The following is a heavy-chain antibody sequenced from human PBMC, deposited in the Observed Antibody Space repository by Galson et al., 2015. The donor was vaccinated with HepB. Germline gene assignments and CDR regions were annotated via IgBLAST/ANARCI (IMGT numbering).Heavy chain of an antibody. CDR3: ARDRDKYYYDSSGYAFDI. J-gene: IGHJ3*02. Sequence: SVKVSCKASGYTFTSYAMHWVRQAPGQRLEWMGWINAGNGNTKYSQKFQGRVTITRDTSASTAYMELSSLRSEDTAVYYCARDRDKYYYDSSGYAFDIWGQGTMVTVSS. CDR2: INAGNGNT. V-gene: IGHV1-3*01. CDR1: GYTFTSYA. D-gene: IGHD3-22*01.